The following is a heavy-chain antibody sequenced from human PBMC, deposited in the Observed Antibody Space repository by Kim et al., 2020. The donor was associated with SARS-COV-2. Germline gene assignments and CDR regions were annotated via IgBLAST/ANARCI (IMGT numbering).Heavy chain of an antibody. V-gene: IGHV4-59*08. D-gene: IGHD3-22*01. CDR3: ARLLDGFYLIDY. Sequence: SETLSLTCTVSGGSISSYYWSWIRQPPGKGLEWIGYIYYSGSTNYNPSLKSRVTISVDTSKNQFSLKLSSVTAADTAVYYCARLLDGFYLIDYWGQGTLVTVSS. J-gene: IGHJ4*02. CDR2: IYYSGST. CDR1: GGSISSYY.